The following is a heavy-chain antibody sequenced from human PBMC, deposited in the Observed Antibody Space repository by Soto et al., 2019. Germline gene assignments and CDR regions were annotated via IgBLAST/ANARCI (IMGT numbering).Heavy chain of an antibody. V-gene: IGHV4-59*08. Sequence: SETLSLTCTVSGGSISSYYWGWIRQPPGKGLEWIGYIYYSGSTNYNPSLKSRVTTSVDTSKNQFSLKLSSVTAADTAVYYCARRYSSAFDIWGQGTMVTVSS. CDR3: ARRYSSAFDI. CDR1: GGSISSYY. J-gene: IGHJ3*02. D-gene: IGHD1-1*01. CDR2: IYYSGST.